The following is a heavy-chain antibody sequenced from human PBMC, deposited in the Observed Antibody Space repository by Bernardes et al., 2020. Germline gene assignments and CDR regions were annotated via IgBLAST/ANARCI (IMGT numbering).Heavy chain of an antibody. CDR1: GFTVSSTS. Sequence: GGSLRLSCAASGFTVSSTSLSWVRQAPGQGLEWVSVIYSGGSTYYADSVKGRFTISRDNSKNTLYLQMNNLRAEDTALFYCARDRDGVFDYWGQGTLVTGSA. CDR2: IYSGGST. D-gene: IGHD4-17*01. CDR3: ARDRDGVFDY. J-gene: IGHJ4*02. V-gene: IGHV3-53*01.